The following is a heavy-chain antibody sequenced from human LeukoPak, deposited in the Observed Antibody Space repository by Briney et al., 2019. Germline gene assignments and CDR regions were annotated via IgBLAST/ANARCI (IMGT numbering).Heavy chain of an antibody. Sequence: SQTLSLTCAISGDSVSSKSVAWYWIRQSPSRGLEWLGRTYYRSKWYSDYAVSVKSRITINPDTSKNQFSLQLNSVTPEDTAVYYCARDPDPFSRLSIFDIWGKGTMVTVSS. CDR1: GDSVSSKSVA. J-gene: IGHJ3*02. CDR2: TYYRSKWYS. CDR3: ARDPDPFSRLSIFDI. V-gene: IGHV6-1*01. D-gene: IGHD3-16*02.